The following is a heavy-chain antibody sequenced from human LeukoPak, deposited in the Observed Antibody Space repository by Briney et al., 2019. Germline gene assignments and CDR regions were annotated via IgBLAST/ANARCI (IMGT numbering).Heavy chain of an antibody. CDR1: GGTFTSYA. D-gene: IGHD1-1*01. V-gene: IGHV1-69*04. Sequence: SVKVSCKASGGTFTSYAISWVRQAPGQGLEWMGRIIPIFGIANYAQKFQGRVTITADKSTSTAYMELSSLRSEDTAVYYCARVNLQNWNQPPRPGRYYFDYWGQGTLVTVSS. CDR2: IIPIFGIA. J-gene: IGHJ4*02. CDR3: ARVNLQNWNQPPRPGRYYFDY.